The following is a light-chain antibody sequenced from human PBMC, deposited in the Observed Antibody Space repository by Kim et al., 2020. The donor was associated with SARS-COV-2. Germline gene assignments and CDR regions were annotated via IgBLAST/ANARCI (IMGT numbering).Light chain of an antibody. CDR2: DAS. CDR1: QSITRN. V-gene: IGKV3-15*01. J-gene: IGKJ2*01. Sequence: EIVMTQSPATLSVSPEERATLSCRASQSITRNLAWYQQKPGQAPRLLMYDASTRATGIPARFSGSGSGTEFTLTISSLQSEDFAVYYCQQYTNWPPYTFGQGTKLEI. CDR3: QQYTNWPPYT.